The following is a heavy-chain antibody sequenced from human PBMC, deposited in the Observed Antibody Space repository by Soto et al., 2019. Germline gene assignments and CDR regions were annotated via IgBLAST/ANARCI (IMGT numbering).Heavy chain of an antibody. V-gene: IGHV1-18*01. J-gene: IGHJ4*02. D-gene: IGHD1-1*01. Sequence: QVHLVQSGAEVKKPGASVKVSCKASGYTFTSYGITWVRQAPGQGLEWMGWISAHNGNTDYAQKLQGRVIGTRDTSTSTAYMELRSLRSDVTAVYYCARGRYGDYWGQGALVTVSS. CDR1: GYTFTSYG. CDR2: ISAHNGNT. CDR3: ARGRYGDY.